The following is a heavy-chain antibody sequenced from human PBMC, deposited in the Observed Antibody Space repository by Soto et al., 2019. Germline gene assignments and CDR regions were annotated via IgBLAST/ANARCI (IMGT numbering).Heavy chain of an antibody. CDR3: AFRGSYFGEPYYFDS. Sequence: QVQLVQSGAEGKKPGASVKVSCKASGYTFTSYDINWVRQATGQGLEWMGWMNPNSGNTGYAQKFQGRVTMSRYPSISTAYRALSRLRSEDTAVDYCAFRGSYFGEPYYFDSWGQGTLVTVSS. J-gene: IGHJ4*02. V-gene: IGHV1-8*01. D-gene: IGHD1-26*01. CDR2: MNPNSGNT. CDR1: GYTFTSYD.